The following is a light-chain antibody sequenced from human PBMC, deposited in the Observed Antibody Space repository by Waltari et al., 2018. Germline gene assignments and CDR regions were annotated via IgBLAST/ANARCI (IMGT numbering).Light chain of an antibody. CDR2: AAS. CDR3: QQSYSTLWT. V-gene: IGKV1-39*01. J-gene: IGKJ1*01. CDR1: QSISGY. Sequence: DIDMTQSPSSLSASVGDRVTITFRASQSISGYLHWYQQKPGRAPRLLIFAASNLQSGVPSRFSGSGSGTDFTLTISSLQPEDFATYYCQQSYSTLWTFGQGTKVEIK.